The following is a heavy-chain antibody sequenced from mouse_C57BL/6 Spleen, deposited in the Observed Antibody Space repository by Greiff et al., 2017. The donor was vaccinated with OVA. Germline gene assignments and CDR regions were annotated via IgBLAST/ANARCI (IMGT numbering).Heavy chain of an antibody. J-gene: IGHJ4*01. Sequence: EVQLQQSGGGLVKPGGSLKLSCAASGFTFSDYGMHWVRQAPEKGLAWVAYISSGSSTIYYADTVKGRFTISRDNAKNTLFLQMTSLRSEDTAMYYCARRAEDYNAMDYWGQGTSVTVSS. CDR2: ISSGSSTI. CDR3: ARRAEDYNAMDY. V-gene: IGHV5-17*01. CDR1: GFTFSDYG. D-gene: IGHD2-12*01.